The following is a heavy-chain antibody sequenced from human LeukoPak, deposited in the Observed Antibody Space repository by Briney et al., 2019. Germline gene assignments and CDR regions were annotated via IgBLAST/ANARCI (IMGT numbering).Heavy chain of an antibody. J-gene: IGHJ4*02. Sequence: GASVTVSCKASGYTFIXYGLSWVRQAPGQGLEWMGWVSAYNGNTNYAQKLQGRVTMTTDTSTSTVYMELRSLRSDDTAVYYCARAGWLKPLDYWGQGTLVTVSS. CDR2: VSAYNGNT. CDR1: GYTFIXYG. CDR3: ARAGWLKPLDY. D-gene: IGHD5-12*01. V-gene: IGHV1-18*01.